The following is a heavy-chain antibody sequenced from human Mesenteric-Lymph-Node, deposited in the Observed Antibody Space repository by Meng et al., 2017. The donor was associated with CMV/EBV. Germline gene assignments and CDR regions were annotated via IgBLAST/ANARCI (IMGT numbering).Heavy chain of an antibody. D-gene: IGHD3/OR15-3a*01. CDR3: AKDPHDSWTTYYLGL. CDR2: IRSDGSDE. Sequence: GESLKISCAASGFTFSSYEMNWVRQAPGKGLEWVASIRSDGSDEYYADSVKGRFTLSRDNSKTTIYLQMHSLRREDTAVYYCAKDPHDSWTTYYLGLWGQGALVTVSS. CDR1: GFTFSSYE. J-gene: IGHJ4*02. V-gene: IGHV3-30*02.